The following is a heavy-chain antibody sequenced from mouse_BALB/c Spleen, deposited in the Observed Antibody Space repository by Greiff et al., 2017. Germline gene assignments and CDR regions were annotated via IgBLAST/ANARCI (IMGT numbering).Heavy chain of an antibody. CDR1: GFTFSSYY. Sequence: EVKLVESGGGLVKPGGSLKLSCAASGFTFSSYYMSWVRQTPEKRLELVAAINSNGGSTYYPDTVKGRFTISRDNAKNTLYLQMSSLKSEDTALYYCARHPYYGNYDYYAMDYWGQGTSVTVSS. V-gene: IGHV5-6-2*01. CDR2: INSNGGST. J-gene: IGHJ4*01. CDR3: ARHPYYGNYDYYAMDY. D-gene: IGHD2-10*01.